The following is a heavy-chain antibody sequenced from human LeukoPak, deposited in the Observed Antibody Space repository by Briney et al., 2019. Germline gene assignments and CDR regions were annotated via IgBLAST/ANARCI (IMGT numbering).Heavy chain of an antibody. CDR1: GGSIRSFY. D-gene: IGHD6-6*01. V-gene: IGHV4-4*07. CDR2: IYTSGTT. J-gene: IGHJ4*02. CDR3: ARGGEWSSSPLDH. Sequence: SETLSLTCTVSGGSIRSFYWSRVRQPAGKGLEWIGRIYTSGTTSYNPSFKSRVTMSVDTSKNQFSLNVSSLTAADTAVYYCARGGEWSSSPLDHWGQGALVTVSS.